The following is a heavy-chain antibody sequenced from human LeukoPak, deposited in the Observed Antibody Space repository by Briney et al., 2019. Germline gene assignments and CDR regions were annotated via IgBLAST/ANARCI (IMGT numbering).Heavy chain of an antibody. Sequence: SVRVSCKASGGTFSSYAISWVRQAPGQGLEWMGGIIPIFGTANYAQKFQGRVTITADESTSTAYMELSSLRSEDTAVYYCARDHCSSTSCYTWNWFDPWGQGTLVTVSS. CDR1: GGTFSSYA. CDR2: IIPIFGTA. CDR3: ARDHCSSTSCYTWNWFDP. V-gene: IGHV1-69*01. J-gene: IGHJ5*02. D-gene: IGHD2-2*02.